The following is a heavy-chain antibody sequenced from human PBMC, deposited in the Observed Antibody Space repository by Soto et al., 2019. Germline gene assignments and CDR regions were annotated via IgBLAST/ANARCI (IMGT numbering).Heavy chain of an antibody. D-gene: IGHD3-9*01. CDR1: GFTFNIYA. CDR2: ISGSGGRT. J-gene: IGHJ1*01. V-gene: IGHV3-23*01. CDR3: AKLNDYDILTGYRAEYFQH. Sequence: EVQLLESGGGLVQPGGSLRLSCAASGFTFNIYAMTWVLQAPGKGLEWVSGISGSGGRTYYADSVKGRFTISSDNSKNTLDMQMNSLRAEDTAVYYCAKLNDYDILTGYRAEYFQHWGQCTLVTVSS.